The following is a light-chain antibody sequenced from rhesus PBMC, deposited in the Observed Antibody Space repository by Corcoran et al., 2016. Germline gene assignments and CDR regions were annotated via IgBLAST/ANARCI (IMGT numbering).Light chain of an antibody. V-gene: IGKV1-22*01. CDR3: LQYSSSPWT. CDR1: QSISSW. CDR2: KAS. J-gene: IGKJ1*01. Sequence: DIQMTQSPSSLSASVGDTVTITCRASQSISSWLDWYQQKPGKAPKLLNYKASSLQSGVPSRFSGSGSGTDFTLTISDLQPEDFATYYCLQYSSSPWTFGQGTKVEIK.